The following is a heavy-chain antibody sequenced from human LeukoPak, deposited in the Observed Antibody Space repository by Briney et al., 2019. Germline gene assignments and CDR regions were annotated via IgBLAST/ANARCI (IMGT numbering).Heavy chain of an antibody. J-gene: IGHJ4*02. D-gene: IGHD2-8*01. CDR2: ISYDGSNK. V-gene: IGHV3-30-3*01. CDR1: GFTFGSYA. Sequence: GGSLRLSCAASGFTFGSYAMHWVRQAPGKGLEWVAIISYDGSNKYYADSVKGRFTISRDNSKNTLYLQMNSLRAEDTAVYYCARAGIVLMVYARFDYWGQGTLVTVSS. CDR3: ARAGIVLMVYARFDY.